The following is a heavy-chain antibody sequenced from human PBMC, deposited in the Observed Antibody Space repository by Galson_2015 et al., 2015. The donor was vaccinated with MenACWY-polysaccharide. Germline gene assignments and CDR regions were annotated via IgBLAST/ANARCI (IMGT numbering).Heavy chain of an antibody. V-gene: IGHV3-23*01. CDR1: GFTFSNYA. CDR2: IGGSGSNT. CDR3: ARVRYSTGKYQFDY. D-gene: IGHD2-2*01. J-gene: IGHJ4*02. Sequence: SLRLSFAASGFTFSNYAMSWVRQAPGKGLEWVSTIGGSGSNTHYADSVKGRFTISRDNSKNTLSLQMNSLRAEDTAVYYCARVRYSTGKYQFDYWGQGTLVAVSS.